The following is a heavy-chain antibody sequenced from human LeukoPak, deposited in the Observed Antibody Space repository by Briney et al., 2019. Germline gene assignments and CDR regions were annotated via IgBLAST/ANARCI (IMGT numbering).Heavy chain of an antibody. CDR2: ISGSGGST. CDR1: GFTFSSYA. D-gene: IGHD3-10*01. J-gene: IGHJ4*02. CDR3: ARDYYGSGSYYNPFDY. Sequence: PGGSLRLSCAASGFTFSSYAVTWVCQAPGKGLEWVSAISGSGGSTYYADSVKGRFTISRDNSKNTLYLQLNSLRDEDTAVYYCARDYYGSGSYYNPFDYWGQGTLVTVSS. V-gene: IGHV3-23*01.